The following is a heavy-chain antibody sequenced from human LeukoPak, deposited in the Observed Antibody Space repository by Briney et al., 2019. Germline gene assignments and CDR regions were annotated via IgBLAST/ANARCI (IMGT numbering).Heavy chain of an antibody. Sequence: EASVKVSCKTSGFTFTSYGISWVRQAPGQGLEWVCWISGYNGNTNYAQKFRGRLTMTIDTSTTAAYMELRSLRSDDTAVYYCAKDRSSSAREDWGQGTLVTVSS. CDR2: ISGYNGNT. D-gene: IGHD6-13*01. CDR3: AKDRSSSARED. V-gene: IGHV1-18*01. J-gene: IGHJ4*02. CDR1: GFTFTSYG.